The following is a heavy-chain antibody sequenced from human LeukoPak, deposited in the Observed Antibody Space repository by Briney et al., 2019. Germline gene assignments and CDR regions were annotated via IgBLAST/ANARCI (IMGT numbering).Heavy chain of an antibody. CDR3: ARLAGAGSSGFDY. D-gene: IGHD1-26*01. CDR2: ISSSSSYM. J-gene: IGHJ4*02. CDR1: GFTFYSYD. V-gene: IGHV3-21*01. Sequence: PGRSLRLSCAASGFTFYSYDMHWVRQAPGKGLEWVSSISSSSSYMKYAESVRGRFTISRDNAKNSLYLHMSSLRAEDTAVYYCARLAGAGSSGFDYWGQGTLVTVSS.